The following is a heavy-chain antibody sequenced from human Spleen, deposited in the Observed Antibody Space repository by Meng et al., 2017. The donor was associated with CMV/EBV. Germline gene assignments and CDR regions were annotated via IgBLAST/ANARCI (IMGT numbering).Heavy chain of an antibody. J-gene: IGHJ5*02. CDR3: AKEVSGSGWSLRGWFDP. Sequence: ETLSLTCAASGFTFSSYAMSWVRQAPGKGLEWVSAISGSGGSTYYADSVKGRFTISRDNSKNTLYLQMNSLRAEDTAVYYCAKEVSGSGWSLRGWFDPWGQGTLVTVSS. CDR2: ISGSGGST. D-gene: IGHD6-19*01. CDR1: GFTFSSYA. V-gene: IGHV3-23*01.